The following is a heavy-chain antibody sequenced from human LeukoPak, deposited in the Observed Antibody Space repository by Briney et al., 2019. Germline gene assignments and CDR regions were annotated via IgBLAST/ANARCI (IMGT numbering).Heavy chain of an antibody. CDR1: GYTFTSYG. Sequence: GASVKVSCKASGYTFTSYGISWVRQAPGQGLEWMGWISAYNGNTNYAQKLQGRVTMTTDTSTSTAYMELRNLRSDDTAVYYCARDVVLVRSGSYYSAHFDYWGQGTLVTVSS. V-gene: IGHV1-18*01. CDR3: ARDVVLVRSGSYYSAHFDY. J-gene: IGHJ4*02. D-gene: IGHD1-26*01. CDR2: ISAYNGNT.